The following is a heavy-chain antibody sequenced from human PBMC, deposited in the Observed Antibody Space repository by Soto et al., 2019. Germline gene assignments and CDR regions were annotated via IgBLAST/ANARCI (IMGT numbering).Heavy chain of an antibody. CDR3: ARKAIYYYGMDV. CDR2: ISCDGSNK. Sequence: QVQLVESGGGVVQPGRSLRLSCAASGFTFSSYAMHWVRQAPGKGLEWVAVISCDGSNKYYADSVKGRFTISRDNSKNTLYLQMNSLRAEDTAVYYCARKAIYYYGMDVWGQGTTVTVSS. CDR1: GFTFSSYA. V-gene: IGHV3-30-3*01. J-gene: IGHJ6*02.